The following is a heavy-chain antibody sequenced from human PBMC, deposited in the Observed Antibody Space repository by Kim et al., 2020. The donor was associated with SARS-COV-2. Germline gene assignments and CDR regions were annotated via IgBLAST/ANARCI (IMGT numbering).Heavy chain of an antibody. CDR2: IYYSGST. Sequence: SETLSLTCTVSGGSISSSSYYWGWIRQPPGKGLEWIGSIYYSGSTYYNPSLKSRVTISVDTSKNQFSLKLSSVTAADTAVYYCARGYDFWSGYGGYYYYYGMDVWGQGTTVTVSS. D-gene: IGHD3-3*01. CDR1: GGSISSSSYY. V-gene: IGHV4-39*01. J-gene: IGHJ6*02. CDR3: ARGYDFWSGYGGYYYYYGMDV.